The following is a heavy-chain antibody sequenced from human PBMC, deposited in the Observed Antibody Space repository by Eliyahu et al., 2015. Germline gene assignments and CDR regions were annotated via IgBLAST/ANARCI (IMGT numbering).Heavy chain of an antibody. Sequence: QITLKESGPTLVKPTQALTLTCSFSGFSLSTNGVGVGWIRQPPGKALEWLAIIFWDDDKRYTPSLKNRLTITKDASKNEVVLTMTNMDPVDTATYYCARRPGGQMAAVAGTHFYDPWGQGTLVTVSS. V-gene: IGHV2-5*02. D-gene: IGHD6-19*01. CDR2: IFWDDDK. J-gene: IGHJ5*02. CDR1: GFSLSTNGVG. CDR3: ARRPGGQMAAVAGTHFYDP.